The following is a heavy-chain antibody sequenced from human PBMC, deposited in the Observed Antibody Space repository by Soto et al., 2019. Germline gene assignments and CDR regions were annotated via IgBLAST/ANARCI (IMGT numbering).Heavy chain of an antibody. CDR1: GYTFTSYG. Sequence: ASVKVSCKASGYTFTSYGISWVLQAPGQGLEWMGWISAYNGNTNYAQKLQGRVTMTTDTSTSTAYMELRSLRSDDTAVYYCARIITIFGVRGMDVWGQGTTVTVSS. D-gene: IGHD3-3*01. CDR2: ISAYNGNT. J-gene: IGHJ6*01. V-gene: IGHV1-18*04. CDR3: ARIITIFGVRGMDV.